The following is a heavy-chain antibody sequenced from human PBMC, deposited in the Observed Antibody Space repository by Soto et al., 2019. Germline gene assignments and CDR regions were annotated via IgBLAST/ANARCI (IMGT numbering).Heavy chain of an antibody. Sequence: SETLSLTCAVYGGSFSGYYWSWIRQPPGKGLEWIGEINHSGSTNYNPSLKSRVTISVDTSKNQFSLKLSSVTAADTAVYYCARGTFTETEKQQLVADYWGQGTLVTVSS. CDR1: GGSFSGYY. V-gene: IGHV4-34*01. J-gene: IGHJ4*02. D-gene: IGHD6-13*01. CDR3: ARGTFTETEKQQLVADY. CDR2: INHSGST.